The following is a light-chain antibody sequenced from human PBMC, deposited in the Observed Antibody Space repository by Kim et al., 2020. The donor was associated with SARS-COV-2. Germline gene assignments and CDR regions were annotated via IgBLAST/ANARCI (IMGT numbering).Light chain of an antibody. CDR3: QQYRSYPLT. CDR1: QDINNY. Sequence: DIQMTQSPSSLSAFVGDRVTITCRASQDINNYLVWFQQKPGKAPKPLIYGASSLESGVPSKFSGSGSGTDFTLTISSLQPEDFATYYCQQYRSYPLTFGGGTKVDIK. J-gene: IGKJ4*01. CDR2: GAS. V-gene: IGKV1-16*02.